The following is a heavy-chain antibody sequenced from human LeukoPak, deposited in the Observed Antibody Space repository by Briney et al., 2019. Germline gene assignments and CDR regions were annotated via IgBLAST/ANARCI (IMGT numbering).Heavy chain of an antibody. Sequence: SETLSLTCTVSGGSISSGGYYWSWIRQHPGKGLEWIGYIYYSGSTYYNPSLKSRVTISVDTSKNQFSLKLSSVTAADTAVYYCAREEYSLAFDYWGQGTLVTVSS. J-gene: IGHJ4*02. CDR2: IYYSGST. V-gene: IGHV4-31*03. D-gene: IGHD5-18*01. CDR1: GGSISSGGYY. CDR3: AREEYSLAFDY.